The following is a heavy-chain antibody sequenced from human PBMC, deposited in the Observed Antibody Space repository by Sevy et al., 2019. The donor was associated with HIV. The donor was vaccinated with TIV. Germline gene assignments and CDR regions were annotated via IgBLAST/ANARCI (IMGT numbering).Heavy chain of an antibody. Sequence: SETLSLTCTVSGDSISGYYWNWIRQPAGKGLEWIGRIFSSGTTNYNPSLKSRVTMSIDTSKNQFSLRLRSVTAADSAVYYCARDRGGGDCSGGSCYFDYSYYYGMDVRGQGTTVTVSS. CDR3: ARDRGGGDCSGGSCYFDYSYYYGMDV. CDR2: IFSSGTT. D-gene: IGHD2-15*01. CDR1: GDSISGYY. J-gene: IGHJ6*02. V-gene: IGHV4-4*07.